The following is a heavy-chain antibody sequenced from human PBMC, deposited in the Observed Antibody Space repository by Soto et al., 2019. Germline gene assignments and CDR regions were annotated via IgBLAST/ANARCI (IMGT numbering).Heavy chain of an antibody. J-gene: IGHJ4*02. V-gene: IGHV4-34*01. CDR3: ASGVRGVITARYYFDY. Sequence: SETLSLTCAVYGGSFSGYYWSWIRQPPGKGLEWIGEINHSGSTNYNPSLKSRVTISVDTSKNQFSLKLSSVTAADTAVYYCASGVRGVITARYYFDYWGQGTLVTVSS. CDR2: INHSGST. D-gene: IGHD3-10*01. CDR1: GGSFSGYY.